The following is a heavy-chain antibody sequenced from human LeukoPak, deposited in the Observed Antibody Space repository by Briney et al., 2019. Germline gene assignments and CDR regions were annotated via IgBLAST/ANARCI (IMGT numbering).Heavy chain of an antibody. V-gene: IGHV4-59*01. J-gene: IGHJ2*01. CDR3: ARGPVVNANWYFDL. CDR2: IYYSGST. Sequence: PSETLSLTCTVSGGPISSYYWSWIRQPPGKGLEWIGYIYYSGSTNYNPSLKSRVTISVDTSKNQFSLKLSSVAAADTAVYYCARGPVVNANWYFDLWGRGTLVTVSS. CDR1: GGPISSYY.